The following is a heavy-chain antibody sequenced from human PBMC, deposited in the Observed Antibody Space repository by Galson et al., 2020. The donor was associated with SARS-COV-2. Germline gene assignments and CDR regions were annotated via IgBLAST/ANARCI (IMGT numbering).Heavy chain of an antibody. J-gene: IGHJ4*02. V-gene: IGHV3-23*01. Sequence: GESLKISCAASGFPFSSYAMSWVRQAPGQGLEWVSAISGSGGSTYYAHSVKGRFTISRDNSKNTLYLQMNSLRAEDTAVYYCAKIGYCSGGSCYHPMYYFDYWGQGTLVTVSS. D-gene: IGHD2-15*01. CDR3: AKIGYCSGGSCYHPMYYFDY. CDR1: GFPFSSYA. CDR2: ISGSGGST.